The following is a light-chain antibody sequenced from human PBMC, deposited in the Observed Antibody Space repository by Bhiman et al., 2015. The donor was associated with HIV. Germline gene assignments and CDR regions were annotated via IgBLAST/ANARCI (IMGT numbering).Light chain of an antibody. CDR1: SRDVGGYNY. V-gene: IGLV2-14*03. CDR3: SSYTSSSPRV. Sequence: QSALTQPASVSGSPGQSINISCTGTSRDVGGYNYVAWYQQHPGKVPKVMIYDVSKRPSGVSNRFSGSKSGNTASLTISGLQAEDEADYYCSSYTSSSPRVFGGGTKLTVL. J-gene: IGLJ3*02. CDR2: DVS.